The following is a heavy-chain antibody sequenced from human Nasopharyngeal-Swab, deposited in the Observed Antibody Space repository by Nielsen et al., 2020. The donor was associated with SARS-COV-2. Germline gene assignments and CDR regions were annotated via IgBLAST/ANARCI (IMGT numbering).Heavy chain of an antibody. J-gene: IGHJ4*02. CDR3: ASNNYGGGY. Sequence: GESLKISCAASGFTFSSYWMSWVRQAPGKGLEWVANIKQDGSEKYYVDSVKGRFTISRDNAKNSLHLQMNSLRVGDTAVYNCASNNYGGGYWGQGTLVTVSS. CDR1: GFTFSSYW. D-gene: IGHD4-17*01. V-gene: IGHV3-7*01. CDR2: IKQDGSEK.